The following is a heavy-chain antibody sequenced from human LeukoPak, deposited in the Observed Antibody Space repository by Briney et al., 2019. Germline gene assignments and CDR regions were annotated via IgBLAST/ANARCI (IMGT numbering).Heavy chain of an antibody. CDR3: AKDGLLEVRGVIKDDY. J-gene: IGHJ4*02. Sequence: GGSLRLSCAASGFTFSSYGMHWVRRAPGKGLEWVAFIRYDGSNKYYADSVKGRFTISRDNSKNTLYLQMNSLRAEDTAVYYCAKDGLLEVRGVIKDDYWGQGTLVTVSS. V-gene: IGHV3-30*02. D-gene: IGHD3-10*01. CDR2: IRYDGSNK. CDR1: GFTFSSYG.